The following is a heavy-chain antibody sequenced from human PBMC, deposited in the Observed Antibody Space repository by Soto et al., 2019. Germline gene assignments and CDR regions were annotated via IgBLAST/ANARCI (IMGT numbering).Heavy chain of an antibody. V-gene: IGHV3-48*01. CDR1: GFTFSSYS. D-gene: IGHD3-3*01. CDR3: ASSITIFGVVIISHDAFDI. J-gene: IGHJ3*02. Sequence: GGSLRLSCAASGFTFSSYSMNWVRQAPGKGLEWVSYISSSSSTIYYADSVKGRFTISRDNAKNSLYLQMNSLRAEDTAVYYCASSITIFGVVIISHDAFDIWGQGTMVTVSS. CDR2: ISSSSSTI.